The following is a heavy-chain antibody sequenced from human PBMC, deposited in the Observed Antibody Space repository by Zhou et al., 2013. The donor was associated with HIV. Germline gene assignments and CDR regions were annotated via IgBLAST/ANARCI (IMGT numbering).Heavy chain of an antibody. CDR1: GYSFTSYG. CDR2: FSPNNGNR. D-gene: IGHD7-27*01. Sequence: QVQLLQSGTEVKKPGASVRVSCKASGYSFTSYGLTWVRQAPGQGPEWMGWFSPNNGNRFYAQKFRDRLTMTADASTTTVNMELSNLRADDTAIYYCARGPDWGLRGDAFDVWGQGTTVIVSS. J-gene: IGHJ3*01. V-gene: IGHV1-18*01. CDR3: ARGPDWGLRGDAFDV.